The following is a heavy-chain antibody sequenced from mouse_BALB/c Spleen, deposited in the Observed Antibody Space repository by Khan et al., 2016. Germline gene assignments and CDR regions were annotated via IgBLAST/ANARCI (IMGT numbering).Heavy chain of an antibody. CDR2: IWAGGST. CDR1: GFSLTSYG. V-gene: IGHV2-9*02. Sequence: VQLQESGPGLVAPSQSLSITCTVSGFSLTSYGVHWVRQPPGKGLEWLGVIWAGGSTTYNSALMSRLSISKDNSKGHVFLIMNSLQTDDTAMYYCARDGGWYFDVSGAETTVTVTS. CDR3: ARDGGWYFDV. J-gene: IGHJ1*01.